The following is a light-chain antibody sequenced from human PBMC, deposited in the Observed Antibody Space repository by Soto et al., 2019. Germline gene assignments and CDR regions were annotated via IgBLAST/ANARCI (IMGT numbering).Light chain of an antibody. CDR2: LAS. Sequence: DIVMTQSPDSLAVSLGEKATINCKSSQSVLYSSNNKNYLAWYQQKPGQPPKLLIYLASTRESAVPDRFSGSGSGTDFTLTISSLQAEDVAVYYCQQYYSTPPTFGPGTKVDIK. CDR3: QQYYSTPPT. CDR1: QSVLYSSNNKNY. V-gene: IGKV4-1*01. J-gene: IGKJ3*01.